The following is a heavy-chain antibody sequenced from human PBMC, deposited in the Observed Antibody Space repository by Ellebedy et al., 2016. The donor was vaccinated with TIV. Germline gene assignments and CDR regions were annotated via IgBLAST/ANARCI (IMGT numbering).Heavy chain of an antibody. CDR1: GYTLTELS. Sequence: ASVKVSCXVSGYTLTELSMHWVRQAPGKGLEWMGGFDPEDGETIYAQKFQGRVTMTRNTSISTAYMELSSLRSEDTAVYYCARDLSTSSWYGNFDYWGQGTLVTVSS. CDR2: FDPEDGET. CDR3: ARDLSTSSWYGNFDY. J-gene: IGHJ4*02. V-gene: IGHV1-24*01. D-gene: IGHD6-13*01.